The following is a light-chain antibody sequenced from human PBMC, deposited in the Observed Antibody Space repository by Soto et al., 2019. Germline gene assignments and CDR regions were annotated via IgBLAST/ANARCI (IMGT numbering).Light chain of an antibody. V-gene: IGLV2-14*01. CDR3: NSYTRSATWV. Sequence: QSALTQPASVSGSPGQSITISCTGTSSDVGGYNYVSWYQQHPGKAPKLMIYEVSNRPSGVSNRFSGSKSGNTASLTISGLQAEDEADYYCNSYTRSATWVFGGGTKLTGL. CDR1: SSDVGGYNY. CDR2: EVS. J-gene: IGLJ3*02.